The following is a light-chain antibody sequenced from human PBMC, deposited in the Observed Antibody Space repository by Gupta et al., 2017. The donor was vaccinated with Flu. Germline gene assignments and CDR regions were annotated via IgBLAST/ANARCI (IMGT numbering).Light chain of an antibody. V-gene: IGLV2-11*01. CDR3: CSYAGSYTWV. Sequence: QSALTQPRSVSGSPRQSVTISCTGTSSDVGGYNYVSWYHQHPGKAPKLMIYDVSKRPSGVPDRFSGSKSGNTSSLTISGRQAEEEADYYCCSYAGSYTWVFGGGTKLTVL. CDR1: SSDVGGYNY. J-gene: IGLJ3*02. CDR2: DVS.